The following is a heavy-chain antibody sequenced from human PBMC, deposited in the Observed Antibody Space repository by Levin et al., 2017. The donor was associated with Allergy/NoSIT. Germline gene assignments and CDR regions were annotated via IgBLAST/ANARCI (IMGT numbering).Heavy chain of an antibody. V-gene: IGHV3-30*18. CDR3: AKDVYGSGWYPLGNDAFEM. D-gene: IGHD6-19*01. Sequence: GESLKISCAASGFQFSLYGMHWVRQAPGKGLEWVALIVFDGNDQYYADSVKGRFTISRDNSKNTLDLQMNSLRAEDTAVYYCAKDVYGSGWYPLGNDAFEMWGQGTKVSVSS. CDR1: GFQFSLYG. CDR2: IVFDGNDQ. J-gene: IGHJ3*02.